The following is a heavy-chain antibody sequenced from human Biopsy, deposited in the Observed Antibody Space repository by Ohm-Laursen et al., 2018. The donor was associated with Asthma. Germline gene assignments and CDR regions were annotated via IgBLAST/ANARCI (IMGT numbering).Heavy chain of an antibody. J-gene: IGHJ4*02. Sequence: SSVKASCKSLGGTFNTYVIGWVRQAPGQGIEWLGGINSAFGNTTYPQKFQDRVTINADDSTSTVYMELSSLRSEDTAVYYCARKAGSCISRTCYSLDFWGQGTLVTVSS. V-gene: IGHV1-69*01. CDR2: INSAFGNT. D-gene: IGHD2-2*01. CDR1: GGTFNTYV. CDR3: ARKAGSCISRTCYSLDF.